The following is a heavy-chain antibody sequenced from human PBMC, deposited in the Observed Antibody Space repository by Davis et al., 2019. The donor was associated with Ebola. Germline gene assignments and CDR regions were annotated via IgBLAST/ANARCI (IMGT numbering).Heavy chain of an antibody. V-gene: IGHV3-53*01. CDR1: GFTASDKY. CDR3: AGHGNGDFWYFDL. J-gene: IGHJ2*01. Sequence: PGGSLRLSCAASGFTASDKYMSWVRQAPGKGLDWVSVIHRDERTSYADPVTGRFTGSRDNSENMLYLQMNTLRAEDPAGYYCAGHGNGDFWYFDLWGRGTRVTVSS. D-gene: IGHD4-17*01. CDR2: IHRDERT.